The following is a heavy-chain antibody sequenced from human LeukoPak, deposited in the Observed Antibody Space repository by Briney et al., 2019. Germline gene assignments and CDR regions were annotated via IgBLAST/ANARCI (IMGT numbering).Heavy chain of an antibody. V-gene: IGHV3-23*01. Sequence: GGSLRLSCAASGFTFSSYAMSWVRQAPGKGLEWVSAISGSGGSTYYADSVKGRFTISRDNSKNTLYLQMNSLRAEDTAVYHCAKDLNPREAGATIDYWGQGTLVTVSS. D-gene: IGHD1-26*01. CDR1: GFTFSSYA. CDR2: ISGSGGST. J-gene: IGHJ4*02. CDR3: AKDLNPREAGATIDY.